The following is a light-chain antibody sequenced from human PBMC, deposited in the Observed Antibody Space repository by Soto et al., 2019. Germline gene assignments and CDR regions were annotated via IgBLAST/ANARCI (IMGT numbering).Light chain of an antibody. CDR1: SSNIGSNY. J-gene: IGLJ1*01. V-gene: IGLV1-47*02. CDR3: AVWDDSLSGYV. CDR2: SNN. Sequence: QPVLTQPPSASGTPGQRVTISCSGSSSNIGSNYVYWYQQLPGTAPKLLIYSNNQRPSGVPDRFSGSKSGTSASLAISGLRSEDEADYYCAVWDDSLSGYVFGTGIKLTVL.